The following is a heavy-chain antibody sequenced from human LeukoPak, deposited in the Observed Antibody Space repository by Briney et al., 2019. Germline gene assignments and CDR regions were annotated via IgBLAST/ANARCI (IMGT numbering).Heavy chain of an antibody. CDR1: GFTFSSYS. Sequence: GGSLRLSCAASGFTFSSYSMNWVRQAPGKGLEWVSSISSSSYIYYADSVKGRFTISRDNAKNSLYLQMNSLRAEDTAVYYCAVADEATARHYYGMDVWGQGTTVTVSS. D-gene: IGHD6-6*01. CDR2: ISSSSYI. J-gene: IGHJ6*02. V-gene: IGHV3-21*01. CDR3: AVADEATARHYYGMDV.